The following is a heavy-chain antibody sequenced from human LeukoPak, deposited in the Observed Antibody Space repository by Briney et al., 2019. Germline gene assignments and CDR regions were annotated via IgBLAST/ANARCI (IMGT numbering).Heavy chain of an antibody. Sequence: GASVKVSCKASGGTFNNYGISWVRQAPGQGLEWMGGIIPIFHTPNYAQKFQGRVTITRDTSASTAYMELSSLRSEDMAVYYCAREKTQGLWFGELLRGRGEFDYWGQGTLVTVSS. J-gene: IGHJ4*02. CDR2: IIPIFHTP. V-gene: IGHV1-69*05. CDR3: AREKTQGLWFGELLRGRGEFDY. D-gene: IGHD3-10*01. CDR1: GGTFNNYG.